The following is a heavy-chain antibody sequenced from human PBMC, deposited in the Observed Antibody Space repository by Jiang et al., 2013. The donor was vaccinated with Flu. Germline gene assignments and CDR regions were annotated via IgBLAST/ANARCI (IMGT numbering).Heavy chain of an antibody. V-gene: IGHV1-3*01. Sequence: KYSQKFQGRVTMTRDTSASTAYMELNSLRSEDTAVYYCATERTAIAATGKTGVFDYWGQGTLVTVSS. J-gene: IGHJ4*02. CDR3: ATERTAIAATGKTGVFDY. D-gene: IGHD6-13*01.